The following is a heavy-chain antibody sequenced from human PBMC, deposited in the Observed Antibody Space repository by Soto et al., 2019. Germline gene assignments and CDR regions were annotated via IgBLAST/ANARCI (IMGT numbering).Heavy chain of an antibody. CDR2: IYPGDSDT. CDR3: ASPAHYYDSSGYPTDDDFDI. D-gene: IGHD3-22*01. CDR1: GYSFTSYW. Sequence: PGESLKISCKGSGYSFTSYWIGWVRQMPGKGLEWMGIIYPGDSDTRYSPSFQGQVTISADKSISTAYLQWSSLKASDTAMYYCASPAHYYDSSGYPTDDDFDIWGQGTMVTVSS. V-gene: IGHV5-51*01. J-gene: IGHJ3*02.